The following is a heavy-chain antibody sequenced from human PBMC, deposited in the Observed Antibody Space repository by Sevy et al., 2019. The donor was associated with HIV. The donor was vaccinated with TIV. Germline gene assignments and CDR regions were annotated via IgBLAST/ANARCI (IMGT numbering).Heavy chain of an antibody. CDR1: GGSVSSGSYY. Sequence: SETLSLTCTVSGGSVSSGSYYWSWIRQPPGKGLEWIGYIYYSGSTNYNPSLKSRVTISVDTSKNQFSLILNSLTAADTAVYYCARDEGVGYSYGSETRYYYDSSGYDAFDIWGQGTMVTVSS. J-gene: IGHJ3*02. V-gene: IGHV4-61*01. D-gene: IGHD3-22*01. CDR3: ARDEGVGYSYGSETRYYYDSSGYDAFDI. CDR2: IYYSGST.